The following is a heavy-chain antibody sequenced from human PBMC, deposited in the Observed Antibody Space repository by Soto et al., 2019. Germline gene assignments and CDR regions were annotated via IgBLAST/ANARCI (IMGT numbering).Heavy chain of an antibody. Sequence: SETLSLTCTVSGGSISSYYWSWIRQPAGKGLEWIGRIYTSGSTNYNPSLKSRVTMSVDTSKNQFSLKLSSVTAADTAVYYCARDHPPYGDPNWFDPWGQGTRVTVSS. V-gene: IGHV4-4*07. J-gene: IGHJ5*02. CDR3: ARDHPPYGDPNWFDP. D-gene: IGHD4-17*01. CDR2: IYTSGST. CDR1: GGSISSYY.